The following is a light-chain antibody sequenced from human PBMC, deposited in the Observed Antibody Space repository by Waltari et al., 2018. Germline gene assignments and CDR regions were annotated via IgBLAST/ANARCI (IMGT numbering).Light chain of an antibody. CDR3: AAWDDSLNGVV. CDR2: SNN. CDR1: SSNIGSNT. V-gene: IGLV1-44*01. J-gene: IGLJ2*01. Sequence: QSVLTQPPSASGTPGQRVPISCSGSSSNIGSNTVNWYQQLPGTAPILLIYSNNQRPSGVPDRFSGSKSGTSASLAISGLQSEDEADYYCAAWDDSLNGVVFGGGTKLTVL.